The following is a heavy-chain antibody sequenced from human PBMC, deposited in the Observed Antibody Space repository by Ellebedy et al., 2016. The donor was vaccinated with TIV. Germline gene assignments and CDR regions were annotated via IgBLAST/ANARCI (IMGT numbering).Heavy chain of an antibody. CDR3: ARGGYYYDSSGYYGAEYFQH. D-gene: IGHD3-22*01. J-gene: IGHJ1*01. CDR1: GGSISSYS. Sequence: SETLSLXXTVSGGSISSYSWSWIRQPPGKGLEWIGYIYYSGSTNYNPSLKSRVTISVDTSKNQFSLKLSSVTAADTAVYYCARGGYYYDSSGYYGAEYFQHWGQGTLVTVSS. V-gene: IGHV4-59*01. CDR2: IYYSGST.